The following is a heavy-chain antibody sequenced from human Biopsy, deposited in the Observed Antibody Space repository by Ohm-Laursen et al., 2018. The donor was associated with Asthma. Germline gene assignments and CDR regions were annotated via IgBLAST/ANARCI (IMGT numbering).Heavy chain of an antibody. Sequence: SLRLSCAVSGFTFSDHYMSWIRQAPGKGLEWISYINGKSNSIEYADSVKGRFTISRDNAKNSLYLQMNSLRAEDTAVYYCARDSYSSGLYDDFESWGQGTLVTVSS. CDR3: ARDSYSSGLYDDFES. V-gene: IGHV3-11*01. CDR2: INGKSNSI. J-gene: IGHJ4*02. CDR1: GFTFSDHY. D-gene: IGHD6-19*01.